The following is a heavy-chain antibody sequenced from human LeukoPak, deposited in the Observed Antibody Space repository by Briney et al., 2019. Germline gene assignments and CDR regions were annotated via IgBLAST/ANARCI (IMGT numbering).Heavy chain of an antibody. V-gene: IGHV4-59*10. J-gene: IGHJ2*01. CDR2: IYTSGST. Sequence: PSETLSLTCAVYGGSFSGYYWSWIRQPPGKGLEWIGRIYTSGSTNYNPSLKSRVTMSVDASKNQFSLKLSSVTAADTAVYYCARGGIAVAGPPLDWYFDLWGRGTLVTVSS. CDR3: ARGGIAVAGPPLDWYFDL. D-gene: IGHD6-19*01. CDR1: GGSFSGYY.